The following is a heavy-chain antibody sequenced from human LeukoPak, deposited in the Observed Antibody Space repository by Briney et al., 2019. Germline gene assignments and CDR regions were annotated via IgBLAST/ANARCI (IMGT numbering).Heavy chain of an antibody. J-gene: IGHJ4*02. D-gene: IGHD5-12*01. CDR3: ARQDSGYGSFDY. CDR1: GGSITSSSYF. V-gene: IGHV4-61*05. Sequence: SETLSLTCSVSGGSITSSSYFWAWIRQPPGKGLEWIGYIYYSGSTNYNPSLKSRVTISVDTSKNQFSLKLSSVTAANTAVYYCARQDSGYGSFDYWGQGTLVTVSS. CDR2: IYYSGST.